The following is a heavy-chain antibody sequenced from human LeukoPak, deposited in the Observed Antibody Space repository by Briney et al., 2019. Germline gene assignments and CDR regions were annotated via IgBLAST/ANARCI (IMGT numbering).Heavy chain of an antibody. CDR3: ARVKVYCTNGVCYTRFDY. CDR1: GGSFSGYY. J-gene: IGHJ4*02. V-gene: IGHV4-34*01. D-gene: IGHD2-8*01. Sequence: SETLSLTXAVYGGSFSGYYWSWIRQAPGKGLEWIGEINHSGSTNYNPSLKSRVTISVDTSKNQFSLKLSSVTAADTAVYYCARVKVYCTNGVCYTRFDYWGQGTLVTVSS. CDR2: INHSGST.